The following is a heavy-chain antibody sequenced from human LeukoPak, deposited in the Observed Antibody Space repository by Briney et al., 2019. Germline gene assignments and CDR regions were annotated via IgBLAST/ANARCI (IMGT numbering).Heavy chain of an antibody. V-gene: IGHV3-23*01. CDR3: AKDGTTGSTGRNYYYYGMDV. J-gene: IGHJ6*02. CDR2: ISGSGGST. CDR1: GFTFSSYA. Sequence: PGGSLRLSCAASGFTFSSYAMSWVRQAPGKGLEWVSAISGSGGSTYYADSVKGRFTISRDNSKNTLYLQMNSLRAEDTAVYYCAKDGTTGSTGRNYYYYGMDVWGQGTTVTVSS. D-gene: IGHD1-1*01.